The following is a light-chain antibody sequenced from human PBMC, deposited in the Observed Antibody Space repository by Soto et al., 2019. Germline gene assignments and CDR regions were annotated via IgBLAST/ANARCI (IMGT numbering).Light chain of an antibody. Sequence: QPVLTQPPSVSGAPGQRVTISCTGGSSNIGATSDVHWYQQLPGTAPKLLIYANSNRPSGVPDRFSGSKSGTSASLAITGLQAEDEADYYCQSYDSSLSGSVVFGGGTKLTVL. CDR1: SSNIGATSD. V-gene: IGLV1-40*01. CDR3: QSYDSSLSGSVV. J-gene: IGLJ2*01. CDR2: ANS.